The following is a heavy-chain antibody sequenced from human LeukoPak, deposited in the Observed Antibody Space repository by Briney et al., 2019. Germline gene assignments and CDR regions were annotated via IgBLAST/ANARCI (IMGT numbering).Heavy chain of an antibody. D-gene: IGHD6-19*01. CDR1: DDSFSSHY. J-gene: IGHJ3*02. CDR2: ISYIGRT. CDR3: ARGFSGWYGMSEAFDI. Sequence: PSETLSLTCAVSDDSFSSHYWTWIRQPPGKGLEWIGYISYIGRTNYNPSLKSRVTISIDTSKNQFSLKLSSVTAADTAVYYCARGFSGWYGMSEAFDIWGQGTMVTVSS. V-gene: IGHV4-59*11.